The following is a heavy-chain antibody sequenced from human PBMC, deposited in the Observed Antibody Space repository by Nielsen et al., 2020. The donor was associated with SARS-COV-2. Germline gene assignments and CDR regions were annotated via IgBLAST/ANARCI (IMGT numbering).Heavy chain of an antibody. CDR2: ISYTGST. CDR1: GGSISSSSYY. CDR3: ARDYFGDYLDAFDI. V-gene: IGHV4-61*03. Sequence: SETLSLTCTVSGGSISSSSYYWGWIRQPPGKGLEWIGYISYTGSTNYSPALKSRVTISLDTSKNHFSLELTSVTAADTAVYYCARDYFGDYLDAFDIWGPGTTVAVSS. D-gene: IGHD4-17*01. J-gene: IGHJ3*02.